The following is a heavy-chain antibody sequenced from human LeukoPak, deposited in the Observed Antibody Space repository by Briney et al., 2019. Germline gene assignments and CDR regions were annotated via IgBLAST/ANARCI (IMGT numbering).Heavy chain of an antibody. V-gene: IGHV3-23*01. CDR3: AKDWGYCSSTSCYKEDALGI. CDR2: ISGSGGST. J-gene: IGHJ3*02. CDR1: GFTFSSYA. D-gene: IGHD2-2*02. Sequence: PGGSLRLSCAASGFTFSSYAMSWVRQAPGKGLEWVSAISGSGGSTYYADSVKGRFTISRDNSKNTLYLQMNSLRAEDTAVYYCAKDWGYCSSTSCYKEDALGIWGQGTMVTVSS.